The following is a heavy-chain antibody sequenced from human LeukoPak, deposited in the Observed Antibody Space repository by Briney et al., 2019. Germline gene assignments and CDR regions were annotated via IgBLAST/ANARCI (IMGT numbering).Heavy chain of an antibody. J-gene: IGHJ4*02. V-gene: IGHV4-34*01. Sequence: SETLSLTCAVYGGSFSGYYWSWIRQPPGKGLEWIGEIKHSGSTNYNPSLKSRVTISVDTSKNQFSLKLSSVTAADTAVYYCARGPRDIYYDSSGYYFDYWGQGTLVTVSS. CDR2: IKHSGST. CDR1: GGSFSGYY. D-gene: IGHD3-22*01. CDR3: ARGPRDIYYDSSGYYFDY.